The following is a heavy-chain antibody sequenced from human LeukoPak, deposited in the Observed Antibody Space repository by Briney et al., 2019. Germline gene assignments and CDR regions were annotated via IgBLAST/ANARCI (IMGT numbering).Heavy chain of an antibody. CDR1: GFTFSSYA. Sequence: PGGSLRLSCAASGFTFSSYAMSWVRQAPGKGLEWVSAISGSGGSTYYADSVKGRFTISRDNAKNSLYLQMNSLRAEDTAVYYCAREIHFTMVRGVIPFFDYWGQGTLVTVSS. CDR2: ISGSGGST. D-gene: IGHD3-10*01. J-gene: IGHJ4*02. V-gene: IGHV3-23*01. CDR3: AREIHFTMVRGVIPFFDY.